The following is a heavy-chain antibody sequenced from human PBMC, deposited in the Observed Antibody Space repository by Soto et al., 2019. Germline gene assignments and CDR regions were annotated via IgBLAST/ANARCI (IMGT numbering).Heavy chain of an antibody. CDR2: IYYSGST. J-gene: IGHJ4*02. D-gene: IGHD3-22*01. Sequence: SETLSLTCTVSGGSISSGGYYWSWIRQHPGKGLEWIGYIYYSGSTYYNPSLKSRVTISVDTSKNQFSLKLSSVTAADTAVYYCASNLKLVYYYSSGYYFDYWGQGTLVTVSS. V-gene: IGHV4-31*03. CDR1: GGSISSGGYY. CDR3: ASNLKLVYYYSSGYYFDY.